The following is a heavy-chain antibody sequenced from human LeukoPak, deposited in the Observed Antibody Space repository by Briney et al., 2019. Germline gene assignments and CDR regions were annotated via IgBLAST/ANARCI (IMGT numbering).Heavy chain of an antibody. D-gene: IGHD6-13*01. V-gene: IGHV4-59*08. CDR3: ARLEQQLVPSYYYGMDV. CDR1: GGSISSYY. CDR2: IYYSGST. Sequence: SETLSLTCTVSGGSISSYYWSWIRQPPGKGLEWIGYIYYSGSTNYNPSLKSRVTISVDTSKNQFSLKLSSATAADTAVYYCARLEQQLVPSYYYGMDVWGQGTTVTVSS. J-gene: IGHJ6*02.